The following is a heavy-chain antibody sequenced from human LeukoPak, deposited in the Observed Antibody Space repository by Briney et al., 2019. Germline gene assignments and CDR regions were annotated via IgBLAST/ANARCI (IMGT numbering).Heavy chain of an antibody. Sequence: GGSLRLSCAASGFTYSSYAMSWVRQAPGKGLEWVSAISGSGGSTYYADSVKGRFTISRDNSKNTLYLQMNSLRAEDTAVYYCARDFIGYCSSTSCFNFDYWGQGTLVTVSS. V-gene: IGHV3-23*01. CDR2: ISGSGGST. CDR3: ARDFIGYCSSTSCFNFDY. D-gene: IGHD2-2*01. CDR1: GFTYSSYA. J-gene: IGHJ4*02.